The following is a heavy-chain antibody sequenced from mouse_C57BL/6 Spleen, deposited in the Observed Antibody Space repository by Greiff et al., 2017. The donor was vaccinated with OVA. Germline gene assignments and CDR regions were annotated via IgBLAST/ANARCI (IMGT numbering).Heavy chain of an antibody. Sequence: VHLVESGAELVRPGASVTLSCKASGYTFTDYEMHWVKQTPVHGLEWIGAIDPETGGTAYNQKFKGKAILTADKSSSTAYMELRSLTSEDSAVYYCTRGGSSGSFDYWGKGTTLTVSS. J-gene: IGHJ2*01. CDR2: IDPETGGT. CDR1: GYTFTDYE. D-gene: IGHD3-2*02. CDR3: TRGGSSGSFDY. V-gene: IGHV1-15*01.